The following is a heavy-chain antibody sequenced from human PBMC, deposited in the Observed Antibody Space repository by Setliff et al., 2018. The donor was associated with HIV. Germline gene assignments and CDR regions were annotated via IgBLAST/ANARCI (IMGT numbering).Heavy chain of an antibody. V-gene: IGHV1-3*01. J-gene: IGHJ5*02. D-gene: IGHD2-2*01. Sequence: ASVKVSCKASGYTLTSYSMHWVRQAPGQRLEWMGWINAGNGNTKYSQKFQDRVTITRDISAITAYMELSSLRSEDTAVYYCARDRCNSVACYLYNWFDPWGQGTLVTVSS. CDR2: INAGNGNT. CDR1: GYTLTSYS. CDR3: ARDRCNSVACYLYNWFDP.